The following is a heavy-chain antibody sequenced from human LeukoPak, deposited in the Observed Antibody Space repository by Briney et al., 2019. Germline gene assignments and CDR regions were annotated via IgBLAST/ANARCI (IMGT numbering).Heavy chain of an antibody. CDR3: AREGARDDFVVVPAALDF. J-gene: IGHJ4*02. D-gene: IGHD2-2*01. V-gene: IGHV3-7*03. CDR2: IKQDGSEK. CDR1: GFTLSTYW. Sequence: GGSLRLSCAASGFTLSTYWMTWVRQAPGKGLEWVANIKQDGSEKYYVDSLKGRFTISRDNAKNSLYLQMNSLRAEDTAVYYCAREGARDDFVVVPAALDFWGLGTLVTVSS.